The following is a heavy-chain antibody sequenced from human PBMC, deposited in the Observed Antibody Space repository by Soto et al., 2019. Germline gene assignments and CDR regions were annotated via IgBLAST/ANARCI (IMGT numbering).Heavy chain of an antibody. CDR1: GFTFSSYA. V-gene: IGHV3-23*01. Sequence: EVKLLESGGGLVQPGGSLRLSCAASGFTFSSYAMSWVRQAPGKGLAWVSAISGSGGSTYYADSVKGRFTISRDNYKNTLYLQMNSLRAEDTAVYYCAKTRHRDSGWSIKYYYYGMDVWGQGTTVTVSS. CDR3: AKTRHRDSGWSIKYYYYGMDV. D-gene: IGHD6-13*01. CDR2: ISGSGGST. J-gene: IGHJ6*02.